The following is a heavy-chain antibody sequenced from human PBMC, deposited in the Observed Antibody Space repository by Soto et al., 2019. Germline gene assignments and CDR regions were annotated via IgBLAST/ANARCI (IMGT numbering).Heavy chain of an antibody. CDR1: GGSISSYY. V-gene: IGHV4-59*01. Sequence: SETLSLTCTVSGGSISSYYWSWIRQPPGKGLEWIGYIYYSGSTNYNPSLKSRVTISVDTSKNQFSLKLSSVTAADTAVYYCARGQRLHLGDRNAFDIWGQATMVT. CDR3: ARGQRLHLGDRNAFDI. D-gene: IGHD3-16*01. J-gene: IGHJ3*02. CDR2: IYYSGST.